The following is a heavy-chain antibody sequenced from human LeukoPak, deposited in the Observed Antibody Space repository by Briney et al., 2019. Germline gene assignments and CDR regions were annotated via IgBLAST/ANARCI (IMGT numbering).Heavy chain of an antibody. V-gene: IGHV3-11*01. Sequence: GGSLRLSCAASGFTFSNYWMSWVRQAPGKGLEWVSYISSSGSTIYYADSVKGRFTISRDNAKNSLYLQMNSLRAEDTAVYYCARQQLGGRYGSGSSYYFDYWGQGTLVTVSS. D-gene: IGHD3-10*01. CDR2: ISSSGSTI. CDR3: ARQQLGGRYGSGSSYYFDY. CDR1: GFTFSNYW. J-gene: IGHJ4*02.